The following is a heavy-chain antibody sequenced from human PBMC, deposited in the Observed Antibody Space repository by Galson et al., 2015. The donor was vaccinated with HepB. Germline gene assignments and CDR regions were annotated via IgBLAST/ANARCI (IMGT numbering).Heavy chain of an antibody. Sequence: SLRLSCAASGFSFSDYWMSWIRQAPGKRPEWVANIRYDEYEYYYADFVKGRFTISRDNAKNSLYLQMNSLRAEDTALYYCARDRMTMVRGVSLYGMDVWGQGTTVTVSS. J-gene: IGHJ6*02. CDR1: GFSFSDYW. CDR3: ARDRMTMVRGVSLYGMDV. CDR2: IRYDEYEY. D-gene: IGHD3-10*01. V-gene: IGHV3-7*01.